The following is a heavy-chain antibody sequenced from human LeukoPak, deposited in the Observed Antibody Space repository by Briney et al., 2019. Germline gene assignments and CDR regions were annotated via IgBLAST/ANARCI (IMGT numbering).Heavy chain of an antibody. CDR1: GFTFSSYW. J-gene: IGHJ4*02. CDR3: ARSVITMVRGVNYYFDY. V-gene: IGHV3-7*01. D-gene: IGHD3-10*01. CDR2: IKQDGSEK. Sequence: GGSLRLSCAASGFTFSSYWMSWVRQAPGKGLEWVANIKQDGSEKYYVDSVKGRFTISRDNAKNSLYLQMNSLRAEDTAVYYCARSVITMVRGVNYYFDYWGQGTLVTVSS.